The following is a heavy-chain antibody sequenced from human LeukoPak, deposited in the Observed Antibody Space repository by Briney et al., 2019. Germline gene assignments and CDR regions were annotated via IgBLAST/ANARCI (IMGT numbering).Heavy chain of an antibody. D-gene: IGHD6-19*01. CDR1: GYTFRNYG. CDR3: ARGRLKRVPFTKVAGALDY. Sequence: ASVKVSCKASGYTFRNYGITWVRQAPGQGLEWMGWIGTYNGNTDYAQKFQGRVIMAADTSTTTAHMELRSLRSDDTAVYYCARGRLKRVPFTKVAGALDYWGQGTRVTVSS. CDR2: IGTYNGNT. V-gene: IGHV1-18*01. J-gene: IGHJ4*02.